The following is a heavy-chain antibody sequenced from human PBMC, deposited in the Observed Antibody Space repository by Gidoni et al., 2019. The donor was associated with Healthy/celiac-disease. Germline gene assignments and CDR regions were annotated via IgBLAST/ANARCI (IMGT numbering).Heavy chain of an antibody. CDR2: INHSGST. CDR3: ARVRQLVGRGIDP. Sequence: QVQLQQWGAGLLQPSETLSLTCAVYGGSFSGYYWSWIRQPPGKGLEWIGEINHSGSTNYNPSLKSRVTISVDTSKNQFSLKLSSVTAADTAVYYCARVRQLVGRGIDPWGQGTLVTVSS. V-gene: IGHV4-34*01. D-gene: IGHD6-6*01. J-gene: IGHJ5*02. CDR1: GGSFSGYY.